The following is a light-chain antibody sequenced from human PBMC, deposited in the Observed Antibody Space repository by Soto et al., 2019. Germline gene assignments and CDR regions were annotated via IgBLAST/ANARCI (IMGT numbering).Light chain of an antibody. CDR2: DAS. J-gene: IGKJ1*01. V-gene: IGKV1-33*01. Sequence: PSPLSASVGDRVTITCRASQTISTYLNWYQQKPGKAPKLLIYDASNLETGVPSRFSGSGSGTDFTFTISSLQPEDIATYYCQQYDNLPWTFGQGTKVDIK. CDR1: QTISTY. CDR3: QQYDNLPWT.